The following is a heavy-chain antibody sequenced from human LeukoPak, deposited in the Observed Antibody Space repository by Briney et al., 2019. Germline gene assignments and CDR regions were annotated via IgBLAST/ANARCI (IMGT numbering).Heavy chain of an antibody. Sequence: SETLSLTCAVYGGSFSGYYWSWIRQPPGKGLEWIGEINHSGSTNYNPSLKSRVTISVDTSKNQFSLKLSSVTAADTAVYYCARGSSSTSFDYWGQGTLVTVSS. J-gene: IGHJ4*02. V-gene: IGHV4-34*01. D-gene: IGHD2-2*01. CDR2: INHSGST. CDR3: ARGSSSTSFDY. CDR1: GGSFSGYY.